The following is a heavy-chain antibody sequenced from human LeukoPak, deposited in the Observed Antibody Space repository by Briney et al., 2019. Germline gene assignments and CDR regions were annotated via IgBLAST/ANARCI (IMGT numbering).Heavy chain of an antibody. CDR3: AKFYYYDSSGYFL. CDR1: GFTVSSNY. V-gene: IGHV3-23*01. Sequence: GGSLRLSCAASGFTVSSNYMSWVRQAPGKGLEWVSAISGSGGSTYYADSVKGRFTISRDNSKNTLYLQMNSLRAEDTAVYYCAKFYYYDSSGYFLWGQGTLVTVSS. CDR2: ISGSGGST. D-gene: IGHD3-22*01. J-gene: IGHJ4*02.